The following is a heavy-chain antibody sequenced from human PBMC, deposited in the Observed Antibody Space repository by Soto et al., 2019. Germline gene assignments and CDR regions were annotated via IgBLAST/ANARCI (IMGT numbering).Heavy chain of an antibody. CDR3: ASPEYSYGLGEDY. D-gene: IGHD5-18*01. J-gene: IGHJ4*02. CDR1: GGSISSSSYY. V-gene: IGHV4-39*01. Sequence: QLQLQESGPGLVKPSETLSLTCTVSGGSISSSSYYWGWIRQPPGKGLEWIGSIYYSGSTYYNPSLKSRVTKPVDTSKNQFSLKLSSVTAADTAVYYCASPEYSYGLGEDYWGQGTLVTVSS. CDR2: IYYSGST.